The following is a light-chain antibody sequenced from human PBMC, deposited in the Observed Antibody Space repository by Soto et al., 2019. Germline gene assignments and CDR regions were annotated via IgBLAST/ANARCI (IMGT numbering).Light chain of an antibody. CDR3: QHSISNPHA. CDR1: QSIRSY. J-gene: IGKJ1*01. V-gene: IGKV1-39*01. Sequence: DTQMTQSPSSLSASVGDRVTITCRASQSIRSYLSWYQQKPGKAPNLLIYDASTLESGVPSRFSGGRYGTKFTLSISSLQPDDFATYYCQHSISNPHAFGQGTKVDIK. CDR2: DAS.